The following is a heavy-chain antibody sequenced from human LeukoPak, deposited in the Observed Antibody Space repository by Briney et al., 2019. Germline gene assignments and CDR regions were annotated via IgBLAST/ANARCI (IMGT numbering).Heavy chain of an antibody. CDR2: INPNSGGT. D-gene: IGHD6-6*01. CDR1: GYTFTGYY. V-gene: IGHV1-2*02. Sequence: ASVKVSCKASGYTFTGYYVHWVRQAPGQGLEWMGWINPNSGGTNYAQKFQGRVTMTRDTSISTAYMELSRLRSDDTAVYYCARDLGGSSSYWGQGTLVTVSS. CDR3: ARDLGGSSSY. J-gene: IGHJ4*02.